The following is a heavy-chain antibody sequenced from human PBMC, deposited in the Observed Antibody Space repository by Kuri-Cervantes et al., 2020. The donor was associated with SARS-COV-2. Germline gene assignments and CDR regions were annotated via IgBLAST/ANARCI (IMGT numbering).Heavy chain of an antibody. CDR3: ARSRSGGGGKQWLLADDAFDI. D-gene: IGHD6-19*01. CDR2: ISGSGGST. V-gene: IGHV3-23*01. Sequence: GESLKISCAASGFTFSSYAMSWVRQAPGKGLEWVSAISGSGGSTYYADSVKGRFTISRENAKNSLYLQMNSLRAGDTAVYYCARSRSGGGGKQWLLADDAFDIWGQGTMVTVSS. CDR1: GFTFSSYA. J-gene: IGHJ3*02.